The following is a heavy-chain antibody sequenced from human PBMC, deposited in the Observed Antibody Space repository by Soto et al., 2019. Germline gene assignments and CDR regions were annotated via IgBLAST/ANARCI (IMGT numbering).Heavy chain of an antibody. Sequence: GGSLRLSCAASGFTVSSNYMSWVRQAPGKGQEWVSVIYSGGSTYYADSVNSRFTISRDNSKNTLYLQMNSLRAEDTAVYYCASSQSPADFDYWGQGTLVTVSS. CDR3: ASSQSPADFDY. CDR2: IYSGGST. J-gene: IGHJ4*02. CDR1: GFTVSSNY. V-gene: IGHV3-53*01.